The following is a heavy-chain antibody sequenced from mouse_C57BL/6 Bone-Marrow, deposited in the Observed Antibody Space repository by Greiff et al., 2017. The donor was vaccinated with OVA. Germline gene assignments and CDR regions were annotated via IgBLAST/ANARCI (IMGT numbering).Heavy chain of an antibody. V-gene: IGHV6-3*01. D-gene: IGHD1-1*01. J-gene: IGHJ3*01. CDR3: TGPYYSSTAY. CDR2: IRLKSDNYAT. CDR1: GFTFSNYW. Sequence: EVQGVESGGGLVQPGGSMKLSCVASGFTFSNYWMNWVRQSPEKGLEWVAQIRLKSDNYATHYAESVKGRFTISRDDSKSSVYLQMNNLRAEDTGIYYCTGPYYSSTAYWGQGALVTVSA.